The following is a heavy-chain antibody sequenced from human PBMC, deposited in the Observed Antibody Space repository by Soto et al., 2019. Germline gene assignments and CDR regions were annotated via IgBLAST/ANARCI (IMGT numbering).Heavy chain of an antibody. D-gene: IGHD3-3*01. CDR2: IWYDGSNK. CDR3: ARDRTYYDFWSGYRYYYYGMDV. Sequence: QVQLVESGGGVVQPGRSLRLSCAASGFTLSSYGMHWVRQAPGKGLEWVAVIWYDGSNKYYADSVKGRFTISRDNSKNTLYLQMNSLRAEDTAVYYCARDRTYYDFWSGYRYYYYGMDVWGQGTTVTVSS. J-gene: IGHJ6*02. CDR1: GFTLSSYG. V-gene: IGHV3-33*01.